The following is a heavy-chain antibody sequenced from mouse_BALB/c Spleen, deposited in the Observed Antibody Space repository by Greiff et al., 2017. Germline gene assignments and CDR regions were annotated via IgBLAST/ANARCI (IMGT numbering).Heavy chain of an antibody. CDR3: ARGVLWSYAMDY. Sequence: EVQLQQSGPGLVKPSQSLSLTCTVTGYSITSDYAWNWIRQFPGNKLEWMGYISYSGSTSYNPSLKSRISITRDTSKNQFFLQLNSVTTEDTATYYCARGVLWSYAMDYWGQGTSVTVSS. CDR1: GYSITSDYA. D-gene: IGHD1-1*02. V-gene: IGHV3-2*02. CDR2: ISYSGST. J-gene: IGHJ4*01.